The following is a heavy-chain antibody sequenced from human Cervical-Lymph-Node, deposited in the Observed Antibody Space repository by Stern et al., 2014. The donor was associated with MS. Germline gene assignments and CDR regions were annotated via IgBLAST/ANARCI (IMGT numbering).Heavy chain of an antibody. V-gene: IGHV3-74*03. D-gene: IGHD2-2*01. CDR1: GFAFSRYW. CDR3: ARASAPYGMDV. Sequence: QLVQSGGGLVQPGGSLRLSCAASGFAFSRYWMHWVRQAPGKGLVWVSRINGDGTTTTYADSVKGRMTISKDNAKNMLYLQMDSLSAEDTAVYFCARASAPYGMDVWGPGTTVTVSS. CDR2: INGDGTTT. J-gene: IGHJ6*02.